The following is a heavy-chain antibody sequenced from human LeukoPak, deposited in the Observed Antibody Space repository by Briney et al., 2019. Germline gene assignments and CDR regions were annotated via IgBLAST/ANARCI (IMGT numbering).Heavy chain of an antibody. V-gene: IGHV1-69*13. CDR1: GGTFGSYA. CDR3: ARVSRGVVPAAPFYYYYGMDV. CDR2: IIPIFGTA. J-gene: IGHJ6*02. D-gene: IGHD2-2*01. Sequence: SVKVSCKASGGTFGSYAISWVRQAPGQGLEWMGGIIPIFGTANYAQKFQGRVTITADESTSTAYMELSSLRSEDTAVYYCARVSRGVVPAAPFYYYYGMDVWGQGTTVTVSS.